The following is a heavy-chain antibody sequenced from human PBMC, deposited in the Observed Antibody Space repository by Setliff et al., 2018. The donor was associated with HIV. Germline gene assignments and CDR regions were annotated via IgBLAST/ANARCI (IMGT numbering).Heavy chain of an antibody. J-gene: IGHJ5*02. D-gene: IGHD6-13*01. Sequence: SETLSLTCTVSGGSIKSSSYYWGWIRQPPGKGLEWIGSIYYSGSTYYNPSLKSRVTISLDTSKNQFSLKLSSVTAADTAVYYCARDIQAAGTGWFDPWGQGTLVTVSS. V-gene: IGHV4-39*07. CDR1: GGSIKSSSYY. CDR3: ARDIQAAGTGWFDP. CDR2: IYYSGST.